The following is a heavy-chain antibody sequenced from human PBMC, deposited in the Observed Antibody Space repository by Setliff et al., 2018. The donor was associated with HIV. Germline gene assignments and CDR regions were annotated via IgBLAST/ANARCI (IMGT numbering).Heavy chain of an antibody. Sequence: SETLSLTCTVSGGSITSYYWSWIRQPPGKGLEWIGYIFYGGSTYYSPSLKSRLTISVDTSKNQFSLNLRPLTAADTDVYYCARHVSDYNFWSGYSYYYYYMDVWGKGTTVTVSS. J-gene: IGHJ6*03. CDR1: GGSITSYY. D-gene: IGHD3-3*01. CDR3: ARHVSDYNFWSGYSYYYYYMDV. V-gene: IGHV4-59*08. CDR2: IFYGGST.